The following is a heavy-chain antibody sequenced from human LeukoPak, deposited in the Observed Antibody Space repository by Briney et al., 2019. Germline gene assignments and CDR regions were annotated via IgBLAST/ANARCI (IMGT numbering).Heavy chain of an antibody. J-gene: IGHJ4*02. Sequence: SETLSHTCTVSGGSISSYYWSWIRQPPGKGLEWIGYIYYSGSTNYNPSLKSRVTISVDTSKNQFSLKLSSVTAADTAVYYCASLWATGSRSVWGQGTLVTVSS. D-gene: IGHD3-9*01. CDR1: GGSISSYY. CDR3: ASLWATGSRSV. V-gene: IGHV4-59*01. CDR2: IYYSGST.